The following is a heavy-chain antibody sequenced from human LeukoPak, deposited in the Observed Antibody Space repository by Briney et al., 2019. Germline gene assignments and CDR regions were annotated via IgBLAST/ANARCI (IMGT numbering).Heavy chain of an antibody. Sequence: SETLSLTCTVSGGSISSYYWSWIRQPPGKGLEWIGYIYYSGSTNYNPSLKSRVTISVDTSKNQFSLKLSSVTAADTAVYYCARLHGYCSSTSWYRGEDYYYYYMDVWGEGTTVTVSS. V-gene: IGHV4-59*01. D-gene: IGHD2-2*02. J-gene: IGHJ6*03. CDR2: IYYSGST. CDR3: ARLHGYCSSTSWYRGEDYYYYYMDV. CDR1: GGSISSYY.